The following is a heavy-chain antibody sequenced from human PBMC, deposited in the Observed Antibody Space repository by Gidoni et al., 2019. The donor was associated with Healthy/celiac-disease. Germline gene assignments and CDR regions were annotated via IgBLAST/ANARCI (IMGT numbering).Heavy chain of an antibody. CDR2: INHSGST. D-gene: IGHD3-22*01. Sequence: ETLSLTCAVYGGSFSGYYWSWIRQPPGKGLEWIGEINHSGSTNYNPSLKSRVTISVDTSKNQFSLMLSSVTAADTAVYYCARLYYYDSSGLFDIWGQGTMVTVSS. V-gene: IGHV4-34*01. J-gene: IGHJ3*02. CDR1: GGSFSGYY. CDR3: ARLYYYDSSGLFDI.